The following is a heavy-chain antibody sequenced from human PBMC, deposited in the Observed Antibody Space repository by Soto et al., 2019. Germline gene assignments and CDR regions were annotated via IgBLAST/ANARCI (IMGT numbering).Heavy chain of an antibody. D-gene: IGHD3-22*01. CDR2: ISAYNGNT. V-gene: IGHV1-18*04. CDR3: ARESRDYYDSSGSDY. CDR1: GYTFTSYG. J-gene: IGHJ4*02. Sequence: QVQLVQSGAEVKKPGASVKVSCKASGYTFTSYGISWVRQAPGQGLEWMGWISAYNGNTNYAQKLQGRVTMTTDTYTSTAYMELRSLRSDDTAVYYCARESRDYYDSSGSDYWGQGTLVTVSS.